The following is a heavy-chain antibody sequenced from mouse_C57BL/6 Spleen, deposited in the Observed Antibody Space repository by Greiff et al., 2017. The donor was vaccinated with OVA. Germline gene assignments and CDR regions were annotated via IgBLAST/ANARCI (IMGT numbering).Heavy chain of an antibody. J-gene: IGHJ4*01. V-gene: IGHV1-64*01. Sequence: QVQLQQPGAELVKPGASVKLSCKASGYTFTSYWMHWVKQRPGQGLEWIGMIHPNSGSTNYNEKFKSKATLTVDKSSSTAYMQLSSLTSEDSAVYYGARWTTVVATDYAMDYWGQGTSVTVSS. CDR2: IHPNSGST. CDR3: ARWTTVVATDYAMDY. D-gene: IGHD1-1*01. CDR1: GYTFTSYW.